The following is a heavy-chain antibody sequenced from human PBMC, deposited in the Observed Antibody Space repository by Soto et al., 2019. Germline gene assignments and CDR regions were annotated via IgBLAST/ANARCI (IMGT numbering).Heavy chain of an antibody. CDR1: GFTFSSYS. Sequence: GGSLRLSCAASGFTFSSYSMNWVRQAPGKGLEWVSYISSSSNSIYYADSVKGRFTISRDNAKNSLHLQMNSLRAEDTAVYYCASPVGRSTTSCLRWGQGTRVAGSS. J-gene: IGHJ4*02. V-gene: IGHV3-48*01. D-gene: IGHD2-2*01. CDR3: ASPVGRSTTSCLR. CDR2: ISSSSNSI.